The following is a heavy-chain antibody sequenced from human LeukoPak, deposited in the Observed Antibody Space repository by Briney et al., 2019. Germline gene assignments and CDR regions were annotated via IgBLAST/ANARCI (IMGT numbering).Heavy chain of an antibody. J-gene: IGHJ4*02. CDR2: ILPNNGAT. V-gene: IGHV1-2*02. Sequence: ASVRVSCKASGYTFTVSGWYLYWLRQAPGQWLECVGCILPNNGATLYAQKFQGRVAMTTDTSISTAYMELSRLRPDDTAMYYCARDGPAQMVDFDYWGQGTLVTVSS. CDR1: GYTFTVSGWY. CDR3: ARDGPAQMVDFDY. D-gene: IGHD3-10*01.